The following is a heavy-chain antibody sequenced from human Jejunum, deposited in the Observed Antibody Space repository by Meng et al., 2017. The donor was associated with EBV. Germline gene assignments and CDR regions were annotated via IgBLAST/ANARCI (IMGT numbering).Heavy chain of an antibody. V-gene: IGHV3-74*01. CDR2: INSDGSTT. CDR3: TRAGSYRHDY. D-gene: IGHD6-25*01. CDR1: GFTFSDYW. Sequence: DGQSVASGGGLVQAGGSLRLSCATSGFTFSDYWMHWVRQAPGKGLVWVSRINSDGSTTNYADSVKGRFTISRDNAENTLFLQMNSLKAEDTAGYYCTRAGSYRHDYWGQGTLVTVSS. J-gene: IGHJ4*02.